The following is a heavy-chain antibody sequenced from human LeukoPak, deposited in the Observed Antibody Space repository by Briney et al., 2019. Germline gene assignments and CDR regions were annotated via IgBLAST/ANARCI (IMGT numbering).Heavy chain of an antibody. CDR2: ISNDGTIQ. CDR1: GFTFRAYA. CDR3: AKATYYDILTGSDY. Sequence: GGSLRLSCAASGFTFRAYAMHWVRQAPGKGLEWLAVISNDGTIQYYADSVKGRFTISRGNSKNTLYLQMNSLRAEDTAVYYCAKATYYDILTGSDYWGQGTLVTVSS. J-gene: IGHJ4*02. V-gene: IGHV3-30*04. D-gene: IGHD3-9*01.